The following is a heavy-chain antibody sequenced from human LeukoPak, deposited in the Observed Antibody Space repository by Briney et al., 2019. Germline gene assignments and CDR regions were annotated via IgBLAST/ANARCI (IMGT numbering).Heavy chain of an antibody. V-gene: IGHV3-30-3*01. Sequence: GRSLRLSCAASGFTFSSYATHWVRQAPGKGLEWVAVISYDGSNKYYADSVKGRFTVSRDNSKNTLYLQMNSLRAEDTAVYYCARGTYYYDSSGYLLDYWGQGTLVTVSS. CDR2: ISYDGSNK. J-gene: IGHJ4*02. CDR3: ARGTYYYDSSGYLLDY. CDR1: GFTFSSYA. D-gene: IGHD3-22*01.